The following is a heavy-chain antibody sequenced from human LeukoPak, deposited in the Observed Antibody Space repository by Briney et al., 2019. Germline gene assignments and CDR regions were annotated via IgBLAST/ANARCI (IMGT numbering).Heavy chain of an antibody. CDR2: INYSGST. CDR1: GGFITSRDSS. J-gene: IGHJ6*02. Sequence: SETLSLTCTVSGGFITSRDSSWSWIRQPPGRGLEWIGYINYSGSTSYNPSLKSRVTISVDTSKNQFSLKLSSVTAADTAVYYCARDKDKKGDGLDVWGQGTTVTVSS. CDR3: ARDKDKKGDGLDV. V-gene: IGHV4-30-4*01.